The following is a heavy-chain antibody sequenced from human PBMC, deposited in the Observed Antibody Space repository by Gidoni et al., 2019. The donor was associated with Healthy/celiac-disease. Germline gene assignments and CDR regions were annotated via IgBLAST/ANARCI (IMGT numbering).Heavy chain of an antibody. J-gene: IGHJ6*03. Sequence: QVQLVQSGAEVKKPGSSVKVSCKASGGTFSSYAISWVRQAPGQGLEWMGGIIPIFGTAIYAPKFQERVTITGDKSTSTAYMALSSLRSEDTAVYYCARTRTLGYCSSTSCYAYMDVWGKGTTVTVSS. V-gene: IGHV1-69*06. CDR3: ARTRTLGYCSSTSCYAYMDV. D-gene: IGHD2-2*01. CDR2: IIPIFGTA. CDR1: GGTFSSYA.